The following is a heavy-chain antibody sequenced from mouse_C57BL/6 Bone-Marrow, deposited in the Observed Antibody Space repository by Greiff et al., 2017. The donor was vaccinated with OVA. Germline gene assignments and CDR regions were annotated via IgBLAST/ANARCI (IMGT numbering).Heavy chain of an antibody. J-gene: IGHJ2*01. CDR1: GYTFTDYN. D-gene: IGHD1-1*01. V-gene: IGHV1-22*01. CDR3: ARCYGSLYYFDY. CDR2: INPNNGGT. Sequence: VQLQQSGPELVKPGASVKMSCKASGYTFTDYNMHWVKQSHGKSLEWIGYINPNNGGTSYNQKFKGKATLTVNKSSSTAYMELRSLTSEDSAVYYCARCYGSLYYFDYWGQGTTLTVSS.